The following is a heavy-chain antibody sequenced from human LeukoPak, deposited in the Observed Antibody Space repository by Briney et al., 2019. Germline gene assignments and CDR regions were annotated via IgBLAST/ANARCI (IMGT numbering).Heavy chain of an antibody. CDR3: ARASSSGYSLQVHAFDI. V-gene: IGHV3-7*01. D-gene: IGHD3-22*01. CDR1: AFTFSDYW. Sequence: PGGSLRLSCAASAFTFSDYWMTWVRQAPGKGLERVANINKDGSETYYVDSVKGRFTISRDNAKNSLYLQMNSLRAEDTAVYYCARASSSGYSLQVHAFDIWGQGTMVTVSS. CDR2: INKDGSET. J-gene: IGHJ3*02.